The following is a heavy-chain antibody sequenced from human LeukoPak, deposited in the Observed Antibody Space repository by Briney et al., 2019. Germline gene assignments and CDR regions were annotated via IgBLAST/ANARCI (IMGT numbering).Heavy chain of an antibody. CDR3: ARAYSGSIAAAGTADY. CDR2: INPSGGST. D-gene: IGHD6-13*01. CDR1: GYTFTNYY. V-gene: IGHV1-46*01. Sequence: ASVKVSCKASGYTFTNYYMHWVRQAPGQGLEWVGIINPSGGSTFYAQKFQGRVTMTRDTSTSTVYMELSSLRSEDSAVYYCARAYSGSIAAAGTADYWGQGTLVTVSS. J-gene: IGHJ4*02.